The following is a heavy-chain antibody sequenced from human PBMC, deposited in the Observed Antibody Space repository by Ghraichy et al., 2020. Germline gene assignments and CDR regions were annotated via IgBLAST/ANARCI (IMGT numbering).Heavy chain of an antibody. V-gene: IGHV3-23*01. CDR2: ISDGDGRT. J-gene: IGHJ4*02. D-gene: IGHD2-2*03. CDR3: AKGDSNGYLTLEY. Sequence: GSLRLSCAASGFTFSSYGLSWVRQAPGKGLEWVSSISDGDGRTYYADSVKGRFTISRDNSKNTLFLQMNRLRAGDTAIYYCAKGDSNGYLTLEYWGQGTLVTVSS. CDR1: GFTFSSYG.